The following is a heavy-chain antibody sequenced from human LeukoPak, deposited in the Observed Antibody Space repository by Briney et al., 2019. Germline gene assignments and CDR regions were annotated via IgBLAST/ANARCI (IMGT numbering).Heavy chain of an antibody. Sequence: PGGSLRLSCAASGFTFSSYAMSWVRQAPGKGLEWVSAISGSGGSTYYADSVKGRFTISRDNSKNTLYLQMNSLRAEDTAVYYCARGERYYYGSGSRIGYWGQGTLVTVSS. CDR2: ISGSGGST. CDR1: GFTFSSYA. D-gene: IGHD3-10*01. V-gene: IGHV3-23*01. J-gene: IGHJ4*02. CDR3: ARGERYYYGSGSRIGY.